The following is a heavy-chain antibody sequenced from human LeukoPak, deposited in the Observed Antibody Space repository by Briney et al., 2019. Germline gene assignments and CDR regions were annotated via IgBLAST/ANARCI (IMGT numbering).Heavy chain of an antibody. Sequence: AGGPLRLSCAASGFIFSSYAMSWVRQAPGKGLEWVSAISGSGGSTYYADSVKGRFTISRDNSKNTLYLQMNSLRAEDTAVYYCASALDYGDFDYWGQGTLVTVSS. CDR2: ISGSGGST. CDR3: ASALDYGDFDY. J-gene: IGHJ4*02. V-gene: IGHV3-23*01. D-gene: IGHD4-17*01. CDR1: GFIFSSYA.